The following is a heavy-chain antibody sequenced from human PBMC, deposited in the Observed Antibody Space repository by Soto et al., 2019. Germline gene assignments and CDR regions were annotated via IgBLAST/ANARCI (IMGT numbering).Heavy chain of an antibody. D-gene: IGHD3-10*01. V-gene: IGHV4-59*01. J-gene: IGHJ4*02. CDR1: GGSISSYY. CDR3: ASSRITMVRGAIGFFDY. Sequence: QVQLQESGPGLVKPSETLSLTCTVSGGSISSYYWSWIRQPPGKGLEWIGYIYYSGSTNYNPSLKSRVTTSVATSNTQFSLNLSSVTAAATAVYYCASSRITMVRGAIGFFDYWGQGTLVTVSS. CDR2: IYYSGST.